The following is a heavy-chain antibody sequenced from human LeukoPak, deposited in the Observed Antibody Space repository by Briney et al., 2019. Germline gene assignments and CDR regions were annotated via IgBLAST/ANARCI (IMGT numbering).Heavy chain of an antibody. CDR1: GYTLTRLA. Sequence: ASVKVSCKVSGYTLTRLAIHWVRQAPGKGLEWMGGFDPEDGETVYAQKFQGRVTMTRNASTSTAYMELSSLRSEDTAVYYCAKGYVWGSYRHAFDIWGQGTMVTVSS. V-gene: IGHV1-24*01. D-gene: IGHD3-16*02. CDR2: FDPEDGET. J-gene: IGHJ3*02. CDR3: AKGYVWGSYRHAFDI.